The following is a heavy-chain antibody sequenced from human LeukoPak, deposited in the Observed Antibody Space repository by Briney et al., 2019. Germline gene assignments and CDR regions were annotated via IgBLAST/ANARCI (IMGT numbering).Heavy chain of an antibody. D-gene: IGHD3-10*01. V-gene: IGHV3-23*01. Sequence: GGSLRLSCAASGFTFSSYAMSRVRQAPGKGLEWVSAISGSGGSTYYADSVKGRFTISRDNSKNTLYLQMNSLRAEDTAVYYCAKDPVWFGELSGIDYWGQGTLVTVSS. CDR2: ISGSGGST. J-gene: IGHJ4*02. CDR3: AKDPVWFGELSGIDY. CDR1: GFTFSSYA.